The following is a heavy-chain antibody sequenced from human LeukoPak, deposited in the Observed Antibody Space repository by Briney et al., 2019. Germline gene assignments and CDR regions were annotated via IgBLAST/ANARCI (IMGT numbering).Heavy chain of an antibody. J-gene: IGHJ4*02. D-gene: IGHD3-22*01. CDR3: AKDHESDGYPCLDH. CDR2: ISASGP. Sequence: GGSLRLSFAASGFTFSRLAMTWVRQAPGKGLEWVSTISASGPYYADAVRGRFTISRDNSRNTLSLQMDSLRAEDTAVYYCAKDHESDGYPCLDHWGLGTLVTVSS. V-gene: IGHV3-23*01. CDR1: GFTFSRLA.